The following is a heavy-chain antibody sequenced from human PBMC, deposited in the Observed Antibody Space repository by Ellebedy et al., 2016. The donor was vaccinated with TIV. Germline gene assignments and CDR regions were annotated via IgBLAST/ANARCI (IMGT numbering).Heavy chain of an antibody. J-gene: IGHJ2*01. CDR3: ARDYYDILTGYYNWRSWGYFDL. CDR2: INAGNGNT. CDR1: GYTFTSYA. D-gene: IGHD3-9*01. V-gene: IGHV1-3*01. Sequence: ASVKVSXXASGYTFTSYAMHWVRQAPGQRLEWMGWINAGNGNTKYSQKFQGRVTITRDTSASTAYMELSSLRSEDTAVYYCARDYYDILTGYYNWRSWGYFDLWGRGTLVTVSS.